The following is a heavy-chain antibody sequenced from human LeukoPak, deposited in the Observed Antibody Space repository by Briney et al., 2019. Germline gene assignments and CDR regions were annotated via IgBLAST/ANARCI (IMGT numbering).Heavy chain of an antibody. V-gene: IGHV4-39*07. CDR2: IYYSGST. CDR1: GGSISSSSYY. D-gene: IGHD3-10*01. Sequence: SETLSVTCTVSGGSISSSSYYWGWIRQPPGKGLEWIGSIYYSGSTYHNPSLKSRVTISVDTSKNQFSLKLSSVTAADTAVYYCARARGYYYGSGSYVNFDYWGQGTLVTVSS. J-gene: IGHJ4*02. CDR3: ARARGYYYGSGSYVNFDY.